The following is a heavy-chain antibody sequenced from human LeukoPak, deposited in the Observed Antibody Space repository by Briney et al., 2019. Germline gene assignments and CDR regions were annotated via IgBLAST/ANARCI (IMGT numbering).Heavy chain of an antibody. CDR2: IYTSGST. V-gene: IGHV4-4*07. Sequence: SQTLSLTCTVSGGSISSYLWTWIRQPAGKGLEWIGRIYTSGSTNYNLSLKSRATVSLDKSKNQFSLRLSSVTAADTAGYYCGRGGAVAGSCDYWGQGTLVSVSS. J-gene: IGHJ4*02. CDR3: GRGGAVAGSCDY. CDR1: GGSISSYL. D-gene: IGHD6-19*01.